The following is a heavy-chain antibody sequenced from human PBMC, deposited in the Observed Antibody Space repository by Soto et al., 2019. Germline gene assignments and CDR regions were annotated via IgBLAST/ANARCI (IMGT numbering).Heavy chain of an antibody. D-gene: IGHD3-3*01. V-gene: IGHV4-61*01. J-gene: IGHJ6*02. CDR1: DGSVGSGSYY. CDR2: IYYSGST. Sequence: SETLSLTCTVSDGSVGSGSYYWSWIRQPPGKGLEWIGYIYYSGSTNYNPSLKSRVTISVDTSKNQFSLKLSSVTAADTAVYYCARASLDFWGPAYYYYGMDVWGQGTTVTAP. CDR3: ARASLDFWGPAYYYYGMDV.